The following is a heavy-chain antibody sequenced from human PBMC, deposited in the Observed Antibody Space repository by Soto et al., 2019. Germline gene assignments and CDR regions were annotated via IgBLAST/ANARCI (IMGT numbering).Heavy chain of an antibody. CDR2: VTPNTGVA. J-gene: IGHJ4*02. CDR1: GYTFHAYD. V-gene: IGHV1-8*02. D-gene: IGHD2-2*01. CDR3: ATHQYQKKMVK. Sequence: QVQLVQSGAEVKKPGASVMVSCRASGYTFHAYDIVWVRQAPGRGLEWLGCVTPNTGVAMVLMNFPGRITMTSDTSTSTAYMELSTLRSDDTALYFCATHQYQKKMVKWGKATLVTVSS.